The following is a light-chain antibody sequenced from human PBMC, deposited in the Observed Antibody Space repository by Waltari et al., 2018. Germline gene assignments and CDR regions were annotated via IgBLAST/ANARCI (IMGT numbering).Light chain of an antibody. CDR1: QRVTSGY. J-gene: IGKJ1*01. CDR3: QYYGSAPRT. CDR2: TAS. V-gene: IGKV3-20*01. Sequence: ELVLTQSPGTLSLSPGERATLSCRASQRVTSGYIAWYQHKPGQAPRLLIYTASTRATGIPDRFSGSGSGTDFLLTINGLEPEDFAVYYCQYYGSAPRTFGQGTKVEIK.